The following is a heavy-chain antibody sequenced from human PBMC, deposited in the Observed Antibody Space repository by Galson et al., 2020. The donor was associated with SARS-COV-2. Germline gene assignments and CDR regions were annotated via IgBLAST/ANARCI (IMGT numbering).Heavy chain of an antibody. J-gene: IGHJ5*02. CDR2: IDPGDSYT. CDR1: GLSFSGYCNW. V-gene: IGHV5-10-1*01. D-gene: IGHD2-8*01. CDR3: ARLRVSAFVSSWLDP. Sequence: GESLKISCQGSGLSFSGYCNWISWVRQMPGKGLEWMGRIDPGDSYTNYSPSFQGHVTISVDKSTSTAYLQWSSLKASDTAIYYCARLRVSAFVSSWLDPWGQGTLVTVSS.